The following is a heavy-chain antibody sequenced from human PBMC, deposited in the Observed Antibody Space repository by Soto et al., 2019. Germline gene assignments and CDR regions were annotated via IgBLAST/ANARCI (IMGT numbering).Heavy chain of an antibody. Sequence: GASVKVSCKASGGTFSSYAISWVRQAPGQGLEWMGGIIPIFGTANYAQKFQGRVTITADESTSTAYMELSSLRSEDTAVYYCARARWRDIVVVPAARYYYYYGMDVWGQGTTVTVSS. V-gene: IGHV1-69*13. CDR3: ARARWRDIVVVPAARYYYYYGMDV. J-gene: IGHJ6*02. CDR2: IIPIFGTA. D-gene: IGHD2-2*01. CDR1: GGTFSSYA.